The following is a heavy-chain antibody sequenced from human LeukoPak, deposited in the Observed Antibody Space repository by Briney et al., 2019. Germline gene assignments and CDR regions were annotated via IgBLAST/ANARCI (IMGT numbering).Heavy chain of an antibody. CDR2: INPSGGST. Sequence: ASVKVSCKASGYTFTSYYMHWVRQAPGQGLEWMGIINPSGGSTSYAQKFQGRVTMTRDTSTSTVYMELSSLRSEDTAVYYCAREGYCSSTSCRSRGAFDIWGQGTMVTVSS. CDR3: AREGYCSSTSCRSRGAFDI. D-gene: IGHD2-2*01. V-gene: IGHV1-46*01. J-gene: IGHJ3*02. CDR1: GYTFTSYY.